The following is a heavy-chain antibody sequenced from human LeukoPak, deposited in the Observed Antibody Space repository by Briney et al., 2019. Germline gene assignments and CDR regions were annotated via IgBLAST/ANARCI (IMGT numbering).Heavy chain of an antibody. Sequence: GGSLRLSCAASGFTFSSYAMHWVRQAPGKGLEWVAVISYDGSNKYYADSVKGRFTISRDNSKNTLYLQMNSLRAEDTAVYYCARDSRYSAFDYWGQGTLVTVSS. V-gene: IGHV3-30-3*01. CDR2: ISYDGSNK. CDR3: ARDSRYSAFDY. D-gene: IGHD1-26*01. CDR1: GFTFSSYA. J-gene: IGHJ4*02.